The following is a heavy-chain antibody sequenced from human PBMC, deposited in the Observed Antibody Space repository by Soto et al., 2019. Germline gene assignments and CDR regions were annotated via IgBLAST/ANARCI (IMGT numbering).Heavy chain of an antibody. CDR3: ARRLGAAAGPLYGMDV. CDR1: GYSFTSYL. CDR2: IYPGDSDT. J-gene: IGHJ6*02. D-gene: IGHD6-13*01. Sequence: XDSLKLSWKSSGYSFTSYLIGLVLQMPGKGLEWMGIIYPGDSDTRYSPSFQGQVTISADKSICTAYLQWSSLKASDTAMYYCARRLGAAAGPLYGMDVWGQGTTVTVSS. V-gene: IGHV5-51*01.